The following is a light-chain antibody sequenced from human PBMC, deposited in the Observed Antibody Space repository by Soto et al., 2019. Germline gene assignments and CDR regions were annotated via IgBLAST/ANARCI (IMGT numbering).Light chain of an antibody. CDR1: QSVSSY. CDR2: DAS. J-gene: IGKJ4*01. Sequence: EIVLTQSPATLSLSPGERATLSCRASQSVSSYLAWYQQKPGQAPRLLIYDASNRATGIPARFSGSGSGTAFALTLSSLEPEDFAVYYCQQRSNWPLTFGGGTKVEI. V-gene: IGKV3-11*01. CDR3: QQRSNWPLT.